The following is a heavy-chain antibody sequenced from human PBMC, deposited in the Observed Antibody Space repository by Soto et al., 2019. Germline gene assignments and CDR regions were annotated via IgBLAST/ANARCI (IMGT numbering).Heavy chain of an antibody. V-gene: IGHV1-2*04. CDR3: ARGNYSSGWLFFDY. Sequence: ASVKVSCKASGYTFTGYYMHWVRQAPGQGLEWMGWINPNSGGTNYAQKFQGWGTMTRDTSISTAYMELSRLRSDDTAVYYCARGNYSSGWLFFDYWGQGTLVTVSS. J-gene: IGHJ4*02. CDR1: GYTFTGYY. D-gene: IGHD6-19*01. CDR2: INPNSGGT.